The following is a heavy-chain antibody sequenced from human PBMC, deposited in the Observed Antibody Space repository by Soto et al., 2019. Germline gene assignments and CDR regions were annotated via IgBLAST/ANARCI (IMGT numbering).Heavy chain of an antibody. J-gene: IGHJ5*02. D-gene: IGHD4-17*01. CDR2: IYYSGST. V-gene: IGHV4-30-4*01. CDR1: GGSINSGDYY. Sequence: QVQLQESGPGLVKPSQTLSLTCTVSGGSINSGDYYWSWIRQPPGKGLEWIGYIYYSGSTYYNPSLKSRVITSAATSKNQFSLKLSSVTAADTAVYYCARAKGLVTVTTSWFDPWGQGTLVTVSS. CDR3: ARAKGLVTVTTSWFDP.